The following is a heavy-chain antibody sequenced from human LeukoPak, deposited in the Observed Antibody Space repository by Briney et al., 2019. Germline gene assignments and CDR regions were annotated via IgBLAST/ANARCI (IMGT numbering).Heavy chain of an antibody. CDR2: TCYRSKWYN. CDR3: ARDNFGPEKAAPGGFDY. Sequence: SQTLSLTCALSGDSVSSNYVAWNWGRQTPSRGLEWLGRTCYRSKWYNDYPASLKGQITIDTSKNQFSLHLNSVTPDDTAVYYCARDNFGPEKAAPGGFDYWGQGILVTVSS. D-gene: IGHD6-13*01. CDR1: GDSVSSNYVA. J-gene: IGHJ4*02. V-gene: IGHV6-1*01.